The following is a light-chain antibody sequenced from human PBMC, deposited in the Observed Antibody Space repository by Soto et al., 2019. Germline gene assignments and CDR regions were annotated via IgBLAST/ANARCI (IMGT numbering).Light chain of an antibody. CDR2: AAS. J-gene: IGKJ4*01. V-gene: IGKV1-39*01. Sequence: DIQMTQSQSSLSASVGDRVTIACRSSQSINIYLNWYQQKVGRAHKLIIFAASNLQSGVPSRFSGSVVGTHFTLTISGLQPEDFATYYCQQSSNNFPLTFCGVTKVDIK. CDR1: QSINIY. CDR3: QQSSNNFPLT.